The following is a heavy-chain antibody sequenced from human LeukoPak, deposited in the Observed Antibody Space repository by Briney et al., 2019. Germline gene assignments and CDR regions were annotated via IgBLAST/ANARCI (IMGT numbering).Heavy chain of an antibody. CDR1: CGSISSYY. J-gene: IGHJ3*02. Sequence: SESLSLTCSVSCGSISSYYWSWIRQPPGKGLEWIGYIYYSGSANYSPSLKSRVTISVDTSKDELFLRLSSVTAADTAVYYCARDRGSLGGFDIWGQGTMVTVSS. V-gene: IGHV4-59*01. D-gene: IGHD1-26*01. CDR2: IYYSGSA. CDR3: ARDRGSLGGFDI.